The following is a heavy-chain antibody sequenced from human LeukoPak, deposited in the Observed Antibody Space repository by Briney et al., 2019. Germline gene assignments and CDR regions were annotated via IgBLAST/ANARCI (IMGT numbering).Heavy chain of an antibody. V-gene: IGHV4-30-2*01. CDR2: IYHHGAT. Sequence: SETLSLTCAVSPGSIITNDYSWNWIRQTPGKGLEWIGYIYHHGATNYNPSLRSRVTRSLDGSKTQFSLRLSSVTAADTAVYYCARGRGWNWFDPWGQGTLVTVSS. CDR3: ARGRGWNWFDP. CDR1: PGSIITNDYS. D-gene: IGHD3-10*01. J-gene: IGHJ5*02.